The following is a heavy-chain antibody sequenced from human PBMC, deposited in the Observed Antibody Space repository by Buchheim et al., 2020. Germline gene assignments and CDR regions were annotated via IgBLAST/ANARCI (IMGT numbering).Heavy chain of an antibody. Sequence: EVQLVESGGGLVQPGGSLRLSCAASGFTFSSYWMHWVRQAPGKGLVWVSRINSDGSSTSYADSVKGRFTISRDNAKHTLYLQMNSLRAEDTAVYYCARDEGYYDSSGYLEWWGMDVWGQGTT. V-gene: IGHV3-74*01. D-gene: IGHD3-22*01. CDR1: GFTFSSYW. CDR3: ARDEGYYDSSGYLEWWGMDV. CDR2: INSDGSST. J-gene: IGHJ6*02.